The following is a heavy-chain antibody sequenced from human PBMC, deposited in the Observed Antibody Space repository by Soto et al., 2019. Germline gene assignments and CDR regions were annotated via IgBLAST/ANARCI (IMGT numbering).Heavy chain of an antibody. V-gene: IGHV1-8*01. J-gene: IGHJ5*02. CDR2: TNPKTGNT. D-gene: IGHD4-17*01. CDR1: GYSFTNYD. Sequence: QVPLVQSGAEVKKPGASVKVSCKTSGYSFTNYDINWVRQAAGQGLEWMGWTNPKTGNTGYAQQFQGRVTMTRTTSISTGYMELSSLRSEDTDVYYCAKVGSRGDYHVDLWGQGTLVTVSS. CDR3: AKVGSRGDYHVDL.